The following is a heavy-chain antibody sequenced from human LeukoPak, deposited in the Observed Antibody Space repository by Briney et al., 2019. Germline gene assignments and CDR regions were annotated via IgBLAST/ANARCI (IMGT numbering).Heavy chain of an antibody. Sequence: SLRLSCAASGFTFSSYGMHWVRQAPGGGLVWGVVIWYDGSNKYYADSVKGRFTISRDNSKNTLYLQMNSLRAEDTAVYYCAKVRASTGYYFDYWGQGAPVTVSS. J-gene: IGHJ4*02. V-gene: IGHV3-33*06. CDR3: AKVRASTGYYFDY. CDR2: IWYDGSNK. CDR1: GFTFSSYG. D-gene: IGHD5/OR15-5a*01.